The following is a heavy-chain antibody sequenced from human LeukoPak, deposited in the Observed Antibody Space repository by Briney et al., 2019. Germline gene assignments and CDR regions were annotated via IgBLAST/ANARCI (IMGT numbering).Heavy chain of an antibody. Sequence: GGSLRLSCAASGFTFSSYWMSWVRQAPGKGLEWVANIKQDGSEKYYVDSVEGRFTISRDNAKNSLYLKMNSLRAEDTAVYYCARENRVTTPANYYYYYMDVWGKGTTVTVSS. V-gene: IGHV3-7*01. CDR2: IKQDGSEK. CDR3: ARENRVTTPANYYYYYMDV. J-gene: IGHJ6*03. CDR1: GFTFSSYW. D-gene: IGHD4-17*01.